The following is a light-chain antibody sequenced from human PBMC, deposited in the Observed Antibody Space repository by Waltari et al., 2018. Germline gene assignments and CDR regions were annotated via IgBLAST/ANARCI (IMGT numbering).Light chain of an antibody. CDR1: QSISSN. J-gene: IGKJ1*01. CDR3: QQYDNWVRT. Sequence: EIVMTQSPVTLSVSPGERATLSCRASQSISSNLAWYQHKPGQAPRLLIYGASSRAAGVPPRLSASGSGTEFTLTISSLQSEDFAVYYCQQYDNWVRTFGQGTKVEIK. V-gene: IGKV3D-15*01. CDR2: GAS.